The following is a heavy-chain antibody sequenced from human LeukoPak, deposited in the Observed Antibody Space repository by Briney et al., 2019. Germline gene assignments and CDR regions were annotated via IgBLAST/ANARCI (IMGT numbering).Heavy chain of an antibody. CDR2: ISGSGGST. D-gene: IGHD3-22*01. CDR1: GFTFSSYA. V-gene: IGHV3-23*01. Sequence: GGSLRLSCAASGFTFSSYAMSWVRRAPGKGLEWVSAISGSGGSTYYADSVKGRFTISRDNSKNTLYLQMNSLRAEDTAVYYCAKAARNYYDSSSYYFSPDYWGQGTLVTVSS. J-gene: IGHJ4*02. CDR3: AKAARNYYDSSSYYFSPDY.